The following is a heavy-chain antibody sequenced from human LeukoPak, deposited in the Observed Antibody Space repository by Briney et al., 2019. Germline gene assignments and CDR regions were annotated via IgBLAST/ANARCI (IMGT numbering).Heavy chain of an antibody. CDR1: GGSIASNS. CDR3: ARRSSSWKNWFDP. CDR2: IYYSGTT. V-gene: IGHV4-59*01. Sequence: NSSATLSLTCTVSGGSIASNSWTWIRQPPGKGLEWIGYIYYSGTTNYNPSLKSRVTMSVDMSKNQFSLELSSVTAADTAVYYCARRSSSWKNWFDPWGQGTLVTVSS. J-gene: IGHJ5*02. D-gene: IGHD6-13*01.